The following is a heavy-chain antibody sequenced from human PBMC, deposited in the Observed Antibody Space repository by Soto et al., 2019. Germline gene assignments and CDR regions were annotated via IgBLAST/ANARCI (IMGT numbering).Heavy chain of an antibody. D-gene: IGHD3-22*01. CDR3: ASMGDYYDSSGSIYGMDV. CDR1: GFTFSSYG. V-gene: IGHV3-33*01. J-gene: IGHJ6*02. Sequence: GGSLRLSCAASGFTFSSYGMHWVRQAPGKGLEWVAVIWYDGSNKYYADSVKGRFTISRDNSKNTLYLQMNSLRAEDTAVYYCASMGDYYDSSGSIYGMDVWGQGTTVTVSS. CDR2: IWYDGSNK.